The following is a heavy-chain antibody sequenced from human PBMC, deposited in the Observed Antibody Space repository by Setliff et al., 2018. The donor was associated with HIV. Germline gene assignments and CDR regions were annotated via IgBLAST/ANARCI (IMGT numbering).Heavy chain of an antibody. CDR3: ARDRHSSGLGSYGP. D-gene: IGHD3-10*01. Sequence: LSLTCTISGGSFGVYRWSWIRQSAGRGLEWIGRIDSSGTTDYKPSLKGRVAISVDTSRNQFSLRVTSVTAADTAVYFCARDRHSSGLGSYGPWGPGILGTVS. J-gene: IGHJ5*02. CDR1: GGSFGVYR. CDR2: IDSSGTT. V-gene: IGHV4-4*07.